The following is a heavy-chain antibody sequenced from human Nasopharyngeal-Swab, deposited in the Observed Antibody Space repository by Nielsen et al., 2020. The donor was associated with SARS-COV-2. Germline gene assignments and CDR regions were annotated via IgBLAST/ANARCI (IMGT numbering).Heavy chain of an antibody. CDR2: IYYSGST. V-gene: IGHV4-39*01. CDR1: GGSISSSYY. J-gene: IGHJ4*02. CDR3: ARHKPPAMVTSYYFDY. Sequence: SETLSLTCTVSGGSISSSYYWGWIRQPPGKGLEWIGSIYYSGSTYYNPSLKSRVTISVDTSKNQFSLKLSSVTAADTAVYYCARHKPPAMVTSYYFDYWGQGTLVTVSS. D-gene: IGHD5-18*01.